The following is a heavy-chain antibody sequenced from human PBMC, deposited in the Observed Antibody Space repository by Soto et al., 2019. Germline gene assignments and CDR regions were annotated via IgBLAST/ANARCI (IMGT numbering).Heavy chain of an antibody. D-gene: IGHD6-13*01. J-gene: IGHJ6*02. CDR1: GFTFSSYG. Sequence: QVQLVESGGGVVQPGRSLRLSCVASGFTFSSYGMHWVRQAPGKGLEWVAVISYDGSNKYYADSVKGRFTISRDNSKNTLYLQMNSLRAEDTAVYYCAKEGQQLDYYYGMDVWGQGTTVTVSS. V-gene: IGHV3-30*18. CDR3: AKEGQQLDYYYGMDV. CDR2: ISYDGSNK.